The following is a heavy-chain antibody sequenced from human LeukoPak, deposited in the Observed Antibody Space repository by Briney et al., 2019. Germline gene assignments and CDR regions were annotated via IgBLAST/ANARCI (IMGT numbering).Heavy chain of an antibody. CDR2: ISWNSGSI. CDR3: AKDKGLGGGITFGGVIVIGYFDY. J-gene: IGHJ4*02. CDR1: GFTFDDYA. V-gene: IGHV3-9*01. Sequence: SLRLSCAASGFTFDDYAMHWVRQAPGKGLEWVSGISWNSGSIGNVDSVKGRFTISRDNGKNSLYLQMNSLRAEDTALYYCAKDKGLGGGITFGGVIVIGYFDYWGQGTLVTVSS. D-gene: IGHD3-16*02.